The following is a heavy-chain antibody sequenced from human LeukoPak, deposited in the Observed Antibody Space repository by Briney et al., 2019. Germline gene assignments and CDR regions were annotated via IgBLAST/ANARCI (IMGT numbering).Heavy chain of an antibody. D-gene: IGHD6-13*01. Sequence: GGSLRLSCAASGFTFSSYSMNWVRQTPGRGLEWLSYIDGGSSTIYYADSVKGRFTISRDNSKNTLYLQMNSLRAEDTAVYYCARDVAAAAAYYFDYWGQGTLVTVSS. CDR3: ARDVAAAAAYYFDY. CDR2: IDGGSSTI. V-gene: IGHV3-48*01. J-gene: IGHJ4*02. CDR1: GFTFSSYS.